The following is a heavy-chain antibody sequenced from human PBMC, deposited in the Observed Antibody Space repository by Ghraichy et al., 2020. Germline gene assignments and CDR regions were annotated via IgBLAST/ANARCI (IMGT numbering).Heavy chain of an antibody. Sequence: SQTLSLTCAISGDSVSSTTDAWNWIRQSPSRGLEWLGRTFYRSQWYNDYAPSVKGRITINPDTSKNQFSLQLDSVAPEDTAVYFCARATGPTPPTYFFDYWGHGTLDTVSS. CDR2: TFYRSQWYN. V-gene: IGHV6-1*01. J-gene: IGHJ4*01. CDR1: GDSVSSTTDA. CDR3: ARATGPTPPTYFFDY. D-gene: IGHD2-15*01.